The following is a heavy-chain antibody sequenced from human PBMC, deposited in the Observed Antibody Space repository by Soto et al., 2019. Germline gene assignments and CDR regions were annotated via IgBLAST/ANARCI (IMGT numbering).Heavy chain of an antibody. D-gene: IGHD6-13*01. V-gene: IGHV3-15*07. CDR2: IKSKTDGGTT. Sequence: EVQLVESGGGLVKPGGSLRLSCAASGFTFSNAWMNWVRQAPGKGLGWVGRIKSKTDGGTTDYAAPVKGRFTISRDDSKNTLYLQMNSLKTEDTAVYYCTTGDVAAAGTQRINYWGQGTLVTVSS. CDR3: TTGDVAAAGTQRINY. J-gene: IGHJ4*02. CDR1: GFTFSNAW.